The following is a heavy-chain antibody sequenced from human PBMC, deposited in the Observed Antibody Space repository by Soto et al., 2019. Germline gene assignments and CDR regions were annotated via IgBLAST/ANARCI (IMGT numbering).Heavy chain of an antibody. CDR3: AKVLRGRYCSSTSCYSPYYYGMDV. V-gene: IGHV3-23*01. Sequence: ETLRLSCAASGFTFSSYAMSWVRQAPGKGLEWVSAISGSGGSTYYADSVKGRFTISRDNSKNTLYLQMNSLRAEDTAVYYCAKVLRGRYCSSTSCYSPYYYGMDVWGQGTTVTVS. J-gene: IGHJ6*02. CDR2: ISGSGGST. CDR1: GFTFSSYA. D-gene: IGHD2-2*01.